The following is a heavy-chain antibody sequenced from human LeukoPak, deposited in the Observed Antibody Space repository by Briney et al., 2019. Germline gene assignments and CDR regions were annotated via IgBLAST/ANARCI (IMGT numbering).Heavy chain of an antibody. CDR3: AKSGWELLEGGGSYFDY. CDR1: GFTFDDYA. D-gene: IGHD1-26*01. CDR2: VSWNSGSI. Sequence: GRSLRLSCAASGFTFDDYAMHWARQAPGKGLEWVLGVSWNSGSIGYADSVKGRFTISRDNAKNSLYLQMNSLRAEDTALYYCAKSGWELLEGGGSYFDYWGQGTLVTVSS. J-gene: IGHJ4*02. V-gene: IGHV3-9*01.